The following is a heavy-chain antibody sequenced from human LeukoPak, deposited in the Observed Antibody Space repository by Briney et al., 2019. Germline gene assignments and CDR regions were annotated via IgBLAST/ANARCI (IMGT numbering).Heavy chain of an antibody. CDR2: IYHSGST. V-gene: IGHV4-38-2*01. D-gene: IGHD4-17*01. Sequence: SETLSLTCAVSGYSISSGYYWGWIRQPPGKGLEWIGSIYHSGSTYYNPSLKSRVTISVDTSKNQFPLKLSSVTAADTAVYYCARHLTVTTFFDYWGQGTLVTVSS. CDR3: ARHLTVTTFFDY. J-gene: IGHJ4*02. CDR1: GYSISSGYY.